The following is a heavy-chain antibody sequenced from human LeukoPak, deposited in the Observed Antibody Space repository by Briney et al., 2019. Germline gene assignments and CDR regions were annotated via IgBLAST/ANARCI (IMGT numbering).Heavy chain of an antibody. CDR3: AKASGSPYYFDY. V-gene: IGHV3-23*01. J-gene: IGHJ4*02. Sequence: GGSLRLSCAASGFTFSNFAMSWVRQAPGKGLECDLLISANGGATYYADSVKGRFTISRDNSKSTLYLQMNSLRADDTAVYYCAKASGSPYYFDYWGQGTLVTVSS. CDR2: ISANGGAT. CDR1: GFTFSNFA. D-gene: IGHD3-10*01.